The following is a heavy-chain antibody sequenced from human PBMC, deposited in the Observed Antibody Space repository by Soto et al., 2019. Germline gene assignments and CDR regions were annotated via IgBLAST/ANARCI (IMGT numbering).Heavy chain of an antibody. J-gene: IGHJ4*02. CDR1: GDSIGTGGYY. Sequence: QVQLQESGPGLVKPSQTLSLTCTVSGDSIGTGGYYLGWIRQHPGKGPEWIGYIHYSGNTYYNPSLKSRLTISLDTSKNQFSLHLSSVTAADTAVYYCATNHDDISGRTPLLFDSWGQGTLVTVSS. CDR3: ATNHDDISGRTPLLFDS. CDR2: IHYSGNT. V-gene: IGHV4-31*03. D-gene: IGHD3-22*01.